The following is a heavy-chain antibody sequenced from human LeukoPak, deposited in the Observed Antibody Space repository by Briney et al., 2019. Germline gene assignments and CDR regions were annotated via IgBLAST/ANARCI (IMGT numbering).Heavy chain of an antibody. Sequence: GGSLRLSCAASGFTFSSYWMHWVRHAPGKGLVWVSRINSDGTNTNYADSVKGRFTISRDNAKNTLYLQMNSLRAEDTAVYYCARRGAVADAFDIWGQGTMVTVSS. D-gene: IGHD4-23*01. J-gene: IGHJ3*02. V-gene: IGHV3-74*01. CDR1: GFTFSSYW. CDR3: ARRGAVADAFDI. CDR2: INSDGTNT.